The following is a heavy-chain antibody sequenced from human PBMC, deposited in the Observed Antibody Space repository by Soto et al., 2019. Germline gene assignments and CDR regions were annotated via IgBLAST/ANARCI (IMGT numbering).Heavy chain of an antibody. V-gene: IGHV3-23*01. J-gene: IGHJ3*02. CDR3: ANIIFGYQLLLSAFDT. CDR2: ISGSGGST. D-gene: IGHD2-2*01. CDR1: GFTFSSYA. Sequence: RRSLRLSCAASGFTFSSYAMSWVRQAPGKGLEWVSAISGSGGSTYYADSVKGRFTISRDNSKNTLYLQMNSLRAEDTAVYYCANIIFGYQLLLSAFDTWGQATMVPV.